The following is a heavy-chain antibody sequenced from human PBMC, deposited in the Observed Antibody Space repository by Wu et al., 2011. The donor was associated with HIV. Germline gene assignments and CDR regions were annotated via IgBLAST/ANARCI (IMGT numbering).Heavy chain of an antibody. J-gene: IGHJ6*03. CDR2: IIPIYNTA. Sequence: QVLLVQSGAEVKKPGASVKVSCKTSGYTFTSYGISWVRQAPGQGLEWMGGIIPIYNTANYAQKFQGRVTITADKSTSTAYMEVSSLRSEDMAVYYCARSPYYYYMDVWGKRDHGHRLL. CDR3: ARSPYYYYMDV. CDR1: GYTFTSYG. V-gene: IGHV1-69*13.